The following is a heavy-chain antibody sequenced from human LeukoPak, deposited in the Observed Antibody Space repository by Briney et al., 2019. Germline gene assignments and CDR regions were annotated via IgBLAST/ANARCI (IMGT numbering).Heavy chain of an antibody. J-gene: IGHJ3*02. V-gene: IGHV1-69*01. CDR1: GGTFSSYA. D-gene: IGHD5-18*01. CDR3: ARGFTAMPYAFDI. CDR2: IIPIFGTA. Sequence: ASVKVSCKASGGTFSSYAISWVRQAPGQGLEWMGGIIPIFGTANYAQKFQVRVTITADESPSPAYMELSSLSSEDTAVYYCARGFTAMPYAFDIWGQGTMVTVSS.